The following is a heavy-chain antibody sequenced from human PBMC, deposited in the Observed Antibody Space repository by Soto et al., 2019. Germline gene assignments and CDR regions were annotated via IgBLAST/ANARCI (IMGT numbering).Heavy chain of an antibody. V-gene: IGHV3-23*01. CDR3: ATDYYFWSGYYGVDY. D-gene: IGHD3-3*01. CDR1: GFTFSSYA. J-gene: IGHJ4*02. Sequence: EVQLLESGGGLVQPGGSLRLSCAASGFTFSSYAMSWVRQAPGKGLEWVSAISGSGGSTYYADSVKGRFTISRDNSKNALYLQMNSLRAEDTAVYYCATDYYFWSGYYGVDYWAQGTLVTVSS. CDR2: ISGSGGST.